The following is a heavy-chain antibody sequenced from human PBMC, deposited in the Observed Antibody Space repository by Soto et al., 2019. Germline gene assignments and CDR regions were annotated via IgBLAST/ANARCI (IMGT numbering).Heavy chain of an antibody. V-gene: IGHV2-26*01. D-gene: IGHD2-2*01. CDR3: ARFLGYCSSTSCYASWFDP. CDR1: GFSLSNARMG. Sequence: SGPTLVNPTETLTLTCTVSGFSLSNARMGVSWIRQPPGKALEWLAHIFSNDEKSYSTSLKSRLTISKDTSKSQVVLTMTNKELVDTATFYFARFLGYCSSTSCYASWFDPWGQGTLVTVSS. J-gene: IGHJ5*02. CDR2: IFSNDEK.